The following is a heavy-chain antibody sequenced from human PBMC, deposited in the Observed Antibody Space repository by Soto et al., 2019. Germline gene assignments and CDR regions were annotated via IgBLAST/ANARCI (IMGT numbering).Heavy chain of an antibody. J-gene: IGHJ6*02. CDR2: IYYSGST. CDR3: ARDRRGSTHYYYYGMDV. D-gene: IGHD3-10*01. CDR1: GGSISSSSYY. Sequence: SETLSLTCTVSGGSISSSSYYWGWIRQPPGKGLEWIGSIYYSGSTYYNPSLKSRVTISVDTSKNQFSLKLSSVTAADTAVYYCARDRRGSTHYYYYGMDVWGQGTTVTVSS. V-gene: IGHV4-39*07.